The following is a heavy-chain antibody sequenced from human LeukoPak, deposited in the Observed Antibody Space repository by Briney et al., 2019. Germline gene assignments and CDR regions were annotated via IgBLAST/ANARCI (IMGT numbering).Heavy chain of an antibody. V-gene: IGHV4-38-2*01. Sequence: SETLSLTCVVSGYSISSGYLWAWIRPSPGKGLEWIGEINHSGSTNYNPSLKSRVTISVDTSKNQFSLKLSSVTAADTAVYYCARCHYYDSSGFLDYWGQGTLVTVSS. D-gene: IGHD3-22*01. J-gene: IGHJ4*02. CDR3: ARCHYYDSSGFLDY. CDR1: GYSISSGYL. CDR2: INHSGST.